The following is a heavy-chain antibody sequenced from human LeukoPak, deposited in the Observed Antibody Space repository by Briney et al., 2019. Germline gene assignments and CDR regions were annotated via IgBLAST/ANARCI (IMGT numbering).Heavy chain of an antibody. D-gene: IGHD4-17*01. V-gene: IGHV1-2*02. CDR2: INPNSGGT. Sequence: GASVKVSCKASGYTFTGYYMHWVRQAPGQGREWMGWINPNSGGTNYAQKFQGRVTMTRDTSISTAYMELSRLRSDDTAVYYCARGLYGDYDRAFDIWGQGTMVTVSS. CDR3: ARGLYGDYDRAFDI. J-gene: IGHJ3*02. CDR1: GYTFTGYY.